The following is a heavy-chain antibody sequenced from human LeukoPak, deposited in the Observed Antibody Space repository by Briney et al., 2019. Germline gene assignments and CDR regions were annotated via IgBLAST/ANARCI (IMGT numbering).Heavy chain of an antibody. Sequence: PGGSLRLSCAASGFTVSSNYMSWVRQAPGKGLEWVSVIYSGGSTYYADSVKGRFTISRDNSKNTLYLQMNSLRAEDTAVYYCARDYSSGWYGGRILDYWGQGTLVTVSS. CDR2: IYSGGST. J-gene: IGHJ4*02. V-gene: IGHV3-66*01. D-gene: IGHD6-19*01. CDR3: ARDYSSGWYGGRILDY. CDR1: GFTVSSNY.